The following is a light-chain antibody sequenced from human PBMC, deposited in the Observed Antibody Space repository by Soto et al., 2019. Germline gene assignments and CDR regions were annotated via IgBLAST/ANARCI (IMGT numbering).Light chain of an antibody. CDR3: QQSYSTLLT. V-gene: IGKV1-39*01. J-gene: IGKJ4*01. CDR2: AAS. Sequence: DIQMTQSPSSLSASVGDRVTITCRASQSISSYLNWYQQKPGKAPKLLIYAASSLQSGVPSRLSGSGSGTDFTLTSSSLQPEDFATYYCQQSYSTLLTFGGGTKVEIK. CDR1: QSISSY.